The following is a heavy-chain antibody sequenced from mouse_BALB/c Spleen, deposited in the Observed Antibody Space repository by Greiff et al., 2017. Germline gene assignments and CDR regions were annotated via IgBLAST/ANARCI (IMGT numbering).Heavy chain of an antibody. Sequence: EVQLHQSGPELVKPGASVKMSCKASGYTFTSYVMHWVKQKPGQGLEWIGYINPYNDGTKYNEKFKGKATLTSDKSSSTAYMELSSLTSEDSAVYYCARSITTATWDWFAYWGQGTLVTVSA. CDR2: INPYNDGT. J-gene: IGHJ3*01. CDR3: ARSITTATWDWFAY. D-gene: IGHD1-2*01. CDR1: GYTFTSYV. V-gene: IGHV1-14*01.